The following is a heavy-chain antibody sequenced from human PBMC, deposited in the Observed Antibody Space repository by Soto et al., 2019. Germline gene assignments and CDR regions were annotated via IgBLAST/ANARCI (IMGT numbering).Heavy chain of an antibody. CDR3: VRVVAINGYPDN. Sequence: QVQLVQSGAEVRQPASSVKVSCKTSGATFSSYAITWVRQAPGQGLEWMGGIVPTVDTSTYAQKFQGRVTITADKFTNTVYMELSSLRSDDTAVYHCVRVVAINGYPDNWGQGTLVTVSS. J-gene: IGHJ4*02. V-gene: IGHV1-69*14. CDR2: IVPTVDTS. CDR1: GATFSSYA. D-gene: IGHD5-12*01.